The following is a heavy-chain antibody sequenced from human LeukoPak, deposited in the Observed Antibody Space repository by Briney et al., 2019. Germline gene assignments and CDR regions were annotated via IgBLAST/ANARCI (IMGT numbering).Heavy chain of an antibody. CDR1: GYTFTTYY. D-gene: IGHD3-9*01. Sequence: ASVKVSCKASGYTFTTYYIHWVRQAPGQGLEWMGIINPSDGSSNYAQKFQGRVTMTRDTSISTAYMELSSLRSDDTALYYCATYFTILTGYYNRDAFDIWGQGTMVTVSS. CDR2: INPSDGSS. J-gene: IGHJ3*02. CDR3: ATYFTILTGYYNRDAFDI. V-gene: IGHV1-2*02.